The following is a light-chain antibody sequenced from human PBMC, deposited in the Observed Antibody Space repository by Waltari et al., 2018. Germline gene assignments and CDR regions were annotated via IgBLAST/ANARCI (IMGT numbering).Light chain of an antibody. CDR1: DTITKY. V-gene: IGKV1-39*01. J-gene: IGKJ1*01. Sequence: DIQMTQSPSSLSASVGDRVTITCRSSDTITKYLNWYQQRPTEAPNLLIHGATTLQSGVPSRFSGSESGTDFTRTISSLQPGDSGTYYCQQSYNTPWTFGQGTKIEVK. CDR3: QQSYNTPWT. CDR2: GAT.